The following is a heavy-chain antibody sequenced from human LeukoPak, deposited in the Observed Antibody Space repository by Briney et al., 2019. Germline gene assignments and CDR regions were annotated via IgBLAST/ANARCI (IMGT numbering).Heavy chain of an antibody. Sequence: GGSLRLSCAASGFTFSSYSMNWVRQAPGKGLEWVSYISSSSSTIYYADSVKGRFTISRDNAKNSLYLQMNSLRAEDTAVYYCARVYCSSTSCYYPWGQGTLVTVSS. CDR1: GFTFSSYS. V-gene: IGHV3-48*04. CDR3: ARVYCSSTSCYYP. D-gene: IGHD2-2*01. CDR2: ISSSSSTI. J-gene: IGHJ5*02.